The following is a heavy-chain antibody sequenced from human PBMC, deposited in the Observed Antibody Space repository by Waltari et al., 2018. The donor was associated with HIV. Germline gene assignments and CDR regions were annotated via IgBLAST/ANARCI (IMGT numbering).Heavy chain of an antibody. Sequence: QVHLVQSGAEVRKPGASVRVSCKASGYTFNNFAIQWVRQSHGQRREWMGWINAGNGNTRYSQKVQARVAIGRDTSATTAYMGLSGLRSEDTAVYCCARAIWSASTVGYYFDSWGQGTLVTVSS. D-gene: IGHD3-3*01. CDR1: GYTFNNFA. V-gene: IGHV1-3*01. CDR2: INAGNGNT. CDR3: ARAIWSASTVGYYFDS. J-gene: IGHJ4*02.